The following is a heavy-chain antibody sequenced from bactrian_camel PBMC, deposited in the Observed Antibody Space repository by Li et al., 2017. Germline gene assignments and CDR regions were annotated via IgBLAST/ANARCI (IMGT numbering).Heavy chain of an antibody. Sequence: HVQLVESGGGSVQAGGSLTLSCAVSGDTASRPCMGWFRQAPGDLREGVAGTDNVGGTVYSDSESVRARFTISRDNAKNTLILQMNSLKSEDTAMYYCAAGRVWTSLYSDYDYWGQGTQVTVS. CDR2: TDNVGGTV. CDR3: AAGRVWTSLYSDYDY. V-gene: IGHV3S1*01. D-gene: IGHD4*01. J-gene: IGHJ4*01. CDR1: GDTASRPC.